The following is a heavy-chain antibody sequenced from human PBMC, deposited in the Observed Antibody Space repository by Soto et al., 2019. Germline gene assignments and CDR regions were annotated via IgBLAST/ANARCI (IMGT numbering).Heavy chain of an antibody. CDR1: GRSVSSGGYY. CDR2: IYHIGSP. CDR3: VRDRALDSSGHWFDT. Sequence: SETLSLTCTVSGRSVSSGGYYWTWIRQHPGRGLEWIGYIYHIGSPYYNPSLEGRVTISLDTSKNQFSLNLTSVTAADTAIYYCVRDRALDSSGHWFDTWGQGTLVTVSS. J-gene: IGHJ5*02. D-gene: IGHD6-19*01. V-gene: IGHV4-31*03.